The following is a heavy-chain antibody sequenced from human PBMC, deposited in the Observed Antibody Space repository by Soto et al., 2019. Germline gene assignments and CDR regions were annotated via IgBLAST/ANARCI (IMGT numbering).Heavy chain of an antibody. CDR1: GGSFSGYY. Sequence: QVQLQQWGAGLLKPSETLSLTCAVYGGSFSGYYWSWIRQPPGKGLEWIGEIKHSGSTNYNPSLKSRVTISVDTSKNQFSLKLSSVTAADTAVYYCARPGATVTTDYYFDYWGQGTLVTVSS. CDR3: ARPGATVTTDYYFDY. CDR2: IKHSGST. J-gene: IGHJ4*02. V-gene: IGHV4-34*01. D-gene: IGHD4-17*01.